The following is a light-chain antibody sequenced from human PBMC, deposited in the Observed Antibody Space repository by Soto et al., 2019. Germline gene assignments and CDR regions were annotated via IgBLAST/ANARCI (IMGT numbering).Light chain of an antibody. CDR1: QSINSG. CDR3: QQYKNYPFT. Sequence: DIHMTQSPSTLSASLGDRVSITCRASQSINSGLAWYQQKPGKAPKLLIYDASSLQSGGPSRFSGSESGAEFTLTISGLQPDDFATYYCQQYKNYPFTFGPGTKV. J-gene: IGKJ3*01. V-gene: IGKV1-5*01. CDR2: DAS.